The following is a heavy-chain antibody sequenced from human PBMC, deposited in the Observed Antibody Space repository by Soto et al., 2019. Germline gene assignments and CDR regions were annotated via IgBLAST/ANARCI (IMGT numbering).Heavy chain of an antibody. D-gene: IGHD6-13*01. Sequence: SETLSLTCAVSGGSISSGGYSWIWIRQPPGKGLEWIGYIYYSGSTNYNPSLKSRVTISVDGSKNQLSLKLSSVTAADTAVYYCARGGDSSSYYVSWGPGTLVPVSS. CDR2: IYYSGST. J-gene: IGHJ5*02. CDR3: ARGGDSSSYYVS. V-gene: IGHV4-30-2*01. CDR1: GGSISSGGYS.